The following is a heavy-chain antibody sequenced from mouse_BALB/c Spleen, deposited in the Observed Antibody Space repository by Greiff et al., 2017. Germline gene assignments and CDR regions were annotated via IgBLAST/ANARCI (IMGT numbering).Heavy chain of an antibody. D-gene: IGHD1-2*01. Sequence: EVKLQESGPSLVKPSQTLSLTCSVTGDSITSGYLNWIRKFPGNKLEYMGYISYSGSTYYNPSLKSRISITRDTSKNQYYLQLNSVTTEDTATYYCARYGVLRLPFDYWGQGTTLTVSS. CDR2: ISYSGST. CDR1: GDSITSGY. J-gene: IGHJ2*01. V-gene: IGHV3-8*02. CDR3: ARYGVLRLPFDY.